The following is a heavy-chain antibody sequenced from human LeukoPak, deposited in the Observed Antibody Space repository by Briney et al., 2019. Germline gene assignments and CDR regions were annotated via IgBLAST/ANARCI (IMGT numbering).Heavy chain of an antibody. CDR1: GFTFSSYG. D-gene: IGHD1-26*01. Sequence: PGRSLRLSCAASGFTFSSYGMHWVRQAPGKGLEWVAVIWYDGSNKYYADSVKGRFTISRDNSKNTLYLQMNSLRAEDTAVYYCARDPTRVEATDDAFDIWGQGTMVTVSS. V-gene: IGHV3-33*01. CDR3: ARDPTRVEATDDAFDI. J-gene: IGHJ3*02. CDR2: IWYDGSNK.